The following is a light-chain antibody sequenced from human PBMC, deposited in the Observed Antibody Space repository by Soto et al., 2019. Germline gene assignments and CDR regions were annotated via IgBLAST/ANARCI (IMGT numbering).Light chain of an antibody. J-gene: IGKJ1*01. CDR3: QKYNSAPWT. Sequence: DIQMTQSPSSLSASVGDRVIITCRARQGISNYLAWYQQKPGKAPKLLIYAASTLQSGFTSRFSSSESGTEFTITISSLQPEHVAPYYNQKYNSAPWTFGQATQLQIK. V-gene: IGKV1-27*01. CDR1: QGISNY. CDR2: AAS.